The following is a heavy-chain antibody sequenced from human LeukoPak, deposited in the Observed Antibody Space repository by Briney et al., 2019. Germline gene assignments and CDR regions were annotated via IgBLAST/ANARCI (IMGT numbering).Heavy chain of an antibody. J-gene: IGHJ4*02. CDR1: GYTFTSYG. V-gene: IGHV1-18*01. Sequence: ASVKVSCKASGYTFTSYGISWVRQAPGQGLEWMGWISAYNGNTKYARKLQGRVTMTTDTSTSTAYMELRSLRSDDTAVYYCARGVQYYYGSGSYYNPSLFDYWGQGTLVTVSS. D-gene: IGHD3-10*01. CDR3: ARGVQYYYGSGSYYNPSLFDY. CDR2: ISAYNGNT.